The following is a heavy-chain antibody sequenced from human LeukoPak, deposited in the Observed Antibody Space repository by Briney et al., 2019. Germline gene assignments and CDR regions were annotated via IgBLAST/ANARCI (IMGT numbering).Heavy chain of an antibody. D-gene: IGHD2-2*01. CDR3: ARSVWRYCSGTSCYYFDY. V-gene: IGHV3-33*01. CDR1: GFTFSSYG. CDR2: IWYDGSNK. Sequence: PGRSLRLSCAASGFTFSSYGMHWVRQAPGKGLEWVAVIWYDGSNKYYADSVKGRFTISRDNSKNTLYLQMNSLRAEDTAVYYCARSVWRYCSGTSCYYFDYWGQGTLVTVSS. J-gene: IGHJ4*02.